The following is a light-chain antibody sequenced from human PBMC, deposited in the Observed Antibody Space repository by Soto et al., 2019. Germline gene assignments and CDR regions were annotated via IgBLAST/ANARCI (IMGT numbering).Light chain of an antibody. Sequence: QSVLTQPASVSGSPGQSIAISCTGTSSDVGSYNLVSWYQQYPDKAPKLMIYEDNKRPSGVSNRFSGSKSGNTASLTISGLQAEDEADYYCCSYAGSSTYAFGTGTKATVL. CDR1: SSDVGSYNL. CDR3: CSYAGSSTYA. CDR2: EDN. V-gene: IGLV2-23*01. J-gene: IGLJ1*01.